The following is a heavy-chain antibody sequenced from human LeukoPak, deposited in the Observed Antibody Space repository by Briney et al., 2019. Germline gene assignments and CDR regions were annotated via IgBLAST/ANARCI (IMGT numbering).Heavy chain of an antibody. D-gene: IGHD7-27*01. V-gene: IGHV1-69*02. Sequence: SVKVSCKASGGTFSSYTISWVRQAPGQGLEWMGRVIPILGIANYAQKFQGRVTITADKSTSTAYTELSSLRSEDTAVYYCASLETGDFDYWGQGTLVTVSS. CDR3: ASLETGDFDY. CDR1: GGTFSSYT. J-gene: IGHJ4*02. CDR2: VIPILGIA.